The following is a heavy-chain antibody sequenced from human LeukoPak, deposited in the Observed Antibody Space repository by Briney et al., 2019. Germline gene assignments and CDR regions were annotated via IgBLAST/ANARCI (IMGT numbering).Heavy chain of an antibody. CDR2: ISAYNGNT. V-gene: IGHV1-18*01. J-gene: IGHJ4*02. CDR3: ARGFLRYDDYVGLDY. CDR1: GYTFTSYG. Sequence: ASVKVSCKASGYTFTSYGISWVRQAPGQGLEWMGWISAYNGNTNYAQKLQGRVTMTTDTSTSTAYMELRSLRSDDTAVYYCARGFLRYDDYVGLDYWGQGTLVTVSS. D-gene: IGHD4-17*01.